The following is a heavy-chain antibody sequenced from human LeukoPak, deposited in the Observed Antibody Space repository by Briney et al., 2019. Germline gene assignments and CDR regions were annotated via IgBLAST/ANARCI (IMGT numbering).Heavy chain of an antibody. Sequence: GGSLRLSCAASGFTFSSYSMNWVRQAPGKGLEWVSSISSSSSYIYYADSVKGRFTISRDDAENSLYLQMNSLRVEDTAVYYCARDFAYKKFDYWGLGTLVTVSS. D-gene: IGHD2-21*01. CDR2: ISSSSSYI. V-gene: IGHV3-21*04. CDR1: GFTFSSYS. CDR3: ARDFAYKKFDY. J-gene: IGHJ4*02.